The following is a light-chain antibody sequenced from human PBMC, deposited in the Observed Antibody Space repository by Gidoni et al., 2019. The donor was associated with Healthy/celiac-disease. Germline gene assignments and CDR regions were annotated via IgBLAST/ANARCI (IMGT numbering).Light chain of an antibody. V-gene: IGKV4-1*01. J-gene: IGKJ1*01. CDR3: QQSYSTRT. CDR1: QSVLYSSNNKHY. CDR2: WES. Sequence: DIVMTQSPDSLAGSLGERATINCKSSQSVLYSSNNKHYLAWYQQTPGQPPKLLIYWESTRESGVPDRFSVSGSGTDFTLTISSLQAEDVAVYYCQQSYSTRTFGQGTKVETK.